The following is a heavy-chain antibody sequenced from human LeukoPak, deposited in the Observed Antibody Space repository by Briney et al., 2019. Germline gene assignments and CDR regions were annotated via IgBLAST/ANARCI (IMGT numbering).Heavy chain of an antibody. D-gene: IGHD1-14*01. CDR2: ISGSGGST. CDR3: AKSGNDAFDI. J-gene: IGHJ3*02. V-gene: IGHV3-23*01. Sequence: GGSLRLSCAASGFTFSSYAMSWVRQAPGKGLERVSAISGSGGSTYYADSVKGRFTISRDNSKNTLYLQMNSLRAEDTAVNYCAKSGNDAFDIWGQGTMVTVSS. CDR1: GFTFSSYA.